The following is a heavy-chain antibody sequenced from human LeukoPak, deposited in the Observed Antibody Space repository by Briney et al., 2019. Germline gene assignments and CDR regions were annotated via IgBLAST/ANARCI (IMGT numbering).Heavy chain of an antibody. CDR3: ARDFSSTGYYYYGMDV. CDR2: IYTSGST. Sequence: PSETLSLTCTVSGGSISSYYWCWIRQPAGKGLEWIGRIYTSGSTNYNPSLKSRVTMSVDTSKNQFSLKLSSVTAADTAVYYCARDFSSTGYYYYGMDVWGQGTTVTVSS. D-gene: IGHD2-2*01. CDR1: GGSISSYY. J-gene: IGHJ6*02. V-gene: IGHV4-4*07.